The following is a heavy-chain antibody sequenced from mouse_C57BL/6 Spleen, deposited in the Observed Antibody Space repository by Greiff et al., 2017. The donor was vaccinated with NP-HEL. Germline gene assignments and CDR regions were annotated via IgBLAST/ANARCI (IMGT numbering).Heavy chain of an antibody. CDR3: ARRGGLLRSYWYFDV. D-gene: IGHD1-1*01. J-gene: IGHJ1*03. Sequence: QVQLQQPGAELVKPGASVKLSCKASGYTFTSYWMHWVKQRPGQGLEWIGMIHPNSGITNYNEKFKSKATLTVDKSSSTAYMQLSSLTSEDSAVYYCARRGGLLRSYWYFDVWGTGTTVTVSS. CDR2: IHPNSGIT. V-gene: IGHV1-64*01. CDR1: GYTFTSYW.